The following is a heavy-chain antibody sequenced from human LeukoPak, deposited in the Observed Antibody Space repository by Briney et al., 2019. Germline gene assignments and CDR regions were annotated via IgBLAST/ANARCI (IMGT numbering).Heavy chain of an antibody. J-gene: IGHJ5*02. Sequence: GGSLRLSCAASGFTFSSYGVHWVRQAPGKGLEWVAVIWYDGSNKYYADSVKGRFTISRDNSKNTLYLQMNSLRAEDTAVYYCARDYDFWGNNWFDPWGQGTLVTVSS. CDR2: IWYDGSNK. V-gene: IGHV3-33*01. CDR3: ARDYDFWGNNWFDP. CDR1: GFTFSSYG. D-gene: IGHD3/OR15-3a*01.